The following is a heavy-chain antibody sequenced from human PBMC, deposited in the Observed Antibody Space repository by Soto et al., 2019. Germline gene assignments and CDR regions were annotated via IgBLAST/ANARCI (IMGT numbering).Heavy chain of an antibody. CDR2: INPSGGST. J-gene: IGHJ3*02. Sequence: AAVKVSCKACGCTFTGYYMHWVRQAPGQGLEWMGIINPSGGSTSYAQKFQGRVTMTRDTSTSTAYMELSSLRSEDTAAYYCARDSLGPFDIWGQGTMVTVSS. CDR1: GCTFTGYY. CDR3: ARDSLGPFDI. V-gene: IGHV1-46*01.